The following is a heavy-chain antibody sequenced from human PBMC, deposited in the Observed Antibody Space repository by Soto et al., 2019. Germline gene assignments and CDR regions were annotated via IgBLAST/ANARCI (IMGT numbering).Heavy chain of an antibody. CDR3: ARRAPDLTGYFPYYYYYGMDV. D-gene: IGHD3-9*01. J-gene: IGHJ6*02. CDR2: IYPGDSDT. Sequence: GESLKISCKGSGYSFTSYWIGWVRQMPGKGLEWMGIIYPGDSDTRYSPSFQGQVTISADKSISTAYLQWSSLKASDTAMYYCARRAPDLTGYFPYYYYYGMDVWGQGTTVTVS. V-gene: IGHV5-51*01. CDR1: GYSFTSYW.